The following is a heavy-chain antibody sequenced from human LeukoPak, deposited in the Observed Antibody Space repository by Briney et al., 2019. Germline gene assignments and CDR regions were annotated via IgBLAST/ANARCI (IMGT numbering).Heavy chain of an antibody. CDR2: ISSSGSTI. CDR1: GFTFSSYE. D-gene: IGHD2-21*02. CDR3: AKDIVGGGDDY. V-gene: IGHV3-48*03. J-gene: IGHJ4*02. Sequence: GSLRLSCAASGFTFSSYEMNWVRQAPGKGLEWVSYISSSGSTIYYADSVKGRFTISRDNAKNSIYLQMNSLRVEDTAVYYCAKDIVGGGDDYWGQGTPVIVSS.